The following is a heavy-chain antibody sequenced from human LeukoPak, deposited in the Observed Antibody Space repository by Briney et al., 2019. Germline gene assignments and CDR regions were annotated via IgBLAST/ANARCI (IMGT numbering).Heavy chain of an antibody. V-gene: IGHV3-48*03. Sequence: GGSLRLSRAASGFSFSNYELNWGPQAPGKRLECVSYISSSGNTIYYAESVIGRFSISRDNAKSSLYLQMNSLRGEDTAVYYCARDSIGLDPDLDWWGEETLVTVSS. CDR1: GFSFSNYE. J-gene: IGHJ4*02. D-gene: IGHD3-3*01. CDR3: ARDSIGLDPDLDW. CDR2: ISSSGNTI.